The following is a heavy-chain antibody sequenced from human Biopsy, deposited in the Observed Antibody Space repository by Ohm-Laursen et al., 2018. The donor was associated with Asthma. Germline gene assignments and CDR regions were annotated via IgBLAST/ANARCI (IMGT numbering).Heavy chain of an antibody. CDR1: GDSISTTNY. Sequence: SDTLSLTCSVSGDSISTTNYWSWIRQPPGKRLEWIGSVYYSGTSYYNPSLKGRLTISVDTSKNQFSLYLGSATAADTAAYYCARHWSGNGWQDMYNYFDPWGRGTLVTVSS. CDR3: ARHWSGNGWQDMYNYFDP. CDR2: VYYSGTS. J-gene: IGHJ5*02. V-gene: IGHV4-39*01. D-gene: IGHD6-19*01.